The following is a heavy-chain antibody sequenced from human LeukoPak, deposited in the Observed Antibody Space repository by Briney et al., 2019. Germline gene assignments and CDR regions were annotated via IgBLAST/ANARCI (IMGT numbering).Heavy chain of an antibody. D-gene: IGHD5-18*01. CDR3: ARDSPRQLYDDEDYYYYGMDV. Sequence: ASVKVSCKASGYTFTSYDINWVRQATGQGLEWMGWMNPNSGNTGYAQKFQGRVTMTRNTSISTAYMELSSLRSEDTAVYYCARDSPRQLYDDEDYYYYGMDVWGQGTTVTVSS. CDR2: MNPNSGNT. CDR1: GYTFTSYD. V-gene: IGHV1-8*01. J-gene: IGHJ6*02.